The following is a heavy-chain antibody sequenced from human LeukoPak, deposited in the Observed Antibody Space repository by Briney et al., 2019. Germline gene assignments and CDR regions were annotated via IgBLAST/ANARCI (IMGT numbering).Heavy chain of an antibody. CDR1: GYTFTSYD. V-gene: IGHV1-2*02. CDR3: ARGGLRQWELRISYYYYMDV. Sequence: GASVKVSCKASGYTFTSYDINWVRQATGQGLEWMGWISAYNGNTNYAQKFQGRVTMTRDTSISTAYMELSRLRSDDTAVYYCARGGLRQWELRISYYYYMDVWGKGTTVTVSS. J-gene: IGHJ6*03. D-gene: IGHD1-26*01. CDR2: ISAYNGNT.